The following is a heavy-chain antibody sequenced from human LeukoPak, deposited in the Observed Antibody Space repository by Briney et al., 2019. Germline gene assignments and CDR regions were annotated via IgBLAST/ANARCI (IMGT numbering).Heavy chain of an antibody. CDR2: INPSGGST. CDR1: GYTFTSYY. D-gene: IGHD5-18*01. J-gene: IGHJ6*03. V-gene: IGHV1-46*01. CDR3: ARDGTAMALYFYYCMDV. Sequence: ASVKVSCKASGYTFTSYYMHWVRQAPGQGLEWMGIINPSGGSTSYAQKFQGRVTMTRDTSTSTVYMELSRLRSDDTAVYYCARDGTAMALYFYYCMDVWGKGTTVTVSS.